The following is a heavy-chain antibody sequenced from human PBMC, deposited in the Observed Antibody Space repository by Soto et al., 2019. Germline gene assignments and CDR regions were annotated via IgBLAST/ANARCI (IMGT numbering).Heavy chain of an antibody. D-gene: IGHD1-1*01. V-gene: IGHV3-74*01. Sequence: GGSLRLSCAASGFTFSSDWMHWVRQAPGKGLVWVSRINTDGSDTSYADSVKGRFTISRDNAKNMLYLQMNSLRAEDTAVYYCAREIVTTGEYYFDSWGQRTPVTVSS. J-gene: IGHJ4*02. CDR3: AREIVTTGEYYFDS. CDR1: GFTFSSDW. CDR2: INTDGSDT.